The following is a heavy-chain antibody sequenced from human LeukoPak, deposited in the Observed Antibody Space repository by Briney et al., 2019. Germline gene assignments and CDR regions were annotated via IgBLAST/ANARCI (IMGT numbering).Heavy chain of an antibody. CDR2: ISSSGSTI. V-gene: IGHV3-48*03. Sequence: PGGSLRLSCAASGFTFSSYEMIWVRQAPGKGLEWVSYISSSGSTIYYADSVKGRFTISRDNAKNSLYLQMNSLRAEDTAVYYCARDPYYGDYVVWGQGTLVTVSS. J-gene: IGHJ4*02. CDR3: ARDPYYGDYVV. CDR1: GFTFSSYE. D-gene: IGHD4-17*01.